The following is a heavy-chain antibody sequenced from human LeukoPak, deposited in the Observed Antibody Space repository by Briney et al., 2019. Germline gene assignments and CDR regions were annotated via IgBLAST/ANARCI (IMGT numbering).Heavy chain of an antibody. J-gene: IGHJ4*02. D-gene: IGHD3-22*01. CDR3: ARASPHFYDSSGGFDY. CDR2: INHSGRT. V-gene: IGHV4-34*01. Sequence: SETLSLTCAVYGGSFSGYYWSWIRQPPGKGLEWIGEINHSGRTNYNPSLKSRVTISVDTSKTQFSLKLSSVTAADTVVYYCARASPHFYDSSGGFDYWGQGTLVSVSS. CDR1: GGSFSGYY.